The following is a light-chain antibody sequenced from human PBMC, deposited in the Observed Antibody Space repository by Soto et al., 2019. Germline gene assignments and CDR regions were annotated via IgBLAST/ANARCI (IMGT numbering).Light chain of an antibody. V-gene: IGLV5-52*01. CDR1: SGFSVGDVC. J-gene: IGLJ2*01. Sequence: QPVLTQPSSHSASSGESVRLTCMLSSGFSVGDVCISGYQQKPGNPPRYLLYYHSDSNKCQGSGFPSRFSGSNDASANAGISPISGIQPDDEADYYCGTWHTNSKTPLFGGGTKLTVL. CDR3: GTWHTNSKTPL. CDR2: YHSDSNK.